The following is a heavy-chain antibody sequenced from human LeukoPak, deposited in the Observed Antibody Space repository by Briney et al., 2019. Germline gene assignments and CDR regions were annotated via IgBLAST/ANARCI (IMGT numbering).Heavy chain of an antibody. J-gene: IGHJ4*02. Sequence: SETLSLTCAVYGGSFSGYYWSWIRQPLGKGLEWIGEINHSGSTNYNPSLKSRVTISLDTSKNQFSLSLSSVTAADTAVYYCARGNLVATLYFDYWGQGALVTVSS. CDR3: ARGNLVATLYFDY. D-gene: IGHD5-12*01. CDR2: INHSGST. CDR1: GGSFSGYY. V-gene: IGHV4-34*01.